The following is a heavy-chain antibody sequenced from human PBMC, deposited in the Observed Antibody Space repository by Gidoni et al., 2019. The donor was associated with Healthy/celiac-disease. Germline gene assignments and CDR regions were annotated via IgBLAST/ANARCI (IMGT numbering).Heavy chain of an antibody. CDR3: ARRRMETGDFDI. CDR2: IYHTGST. CDR1: GGSISSSNW. J-gene: IGHJ3*02. V-gene: IGHV4-4*02. D-gene: IGHD2-21*01. Sequence: QVQLQVSGPGLVTPSGTLSLLCAASGGSISSSNWWSWVRQPPGKGLEWIGEIYHTGSTNYNPSIKSRVTISADKSKNQFSMKLSSVAAADTDVYYCARRRMETGDFDIWGQGTMVTVSS.